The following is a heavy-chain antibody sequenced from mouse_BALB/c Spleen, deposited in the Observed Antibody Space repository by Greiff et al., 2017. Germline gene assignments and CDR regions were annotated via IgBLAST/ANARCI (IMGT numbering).Heavy chain of an antibody. CDR3: ARDSYYGSSPDV. CDR2: IRNKANGYTT. Sequence: EVKLVESGGGLVQPGGSLRLSCATSGFTFTDYYMSWVRQPPGKALEWLGFIRNKANGYTTEYSASVKGRFTISRDNSQSILYLQMNTLRAEDSATYYCARDSYYGSSPDVWGAGTTVTVSS. D-gene: IGHD1-1*01. J-gene: IGHJ1*01. CDR1: GFTFTDYY. V-gene: IGHV7-3*02.